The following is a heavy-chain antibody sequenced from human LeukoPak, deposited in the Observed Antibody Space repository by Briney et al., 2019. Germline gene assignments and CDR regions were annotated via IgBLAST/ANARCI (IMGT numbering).Heavy chain of an antibody. V-gene: IGHV4-34*01. CDR1: GGSFSGYY. CDR2: INHSGST. J-gene: IGHJ6*02. D-gene: IGHD3-3*01. CDR3: ASCPTYYDFWSGNYYYYGMDV. Sequence: PSETLSLTCAVYGGSFSGYYWSWIRQPPGKGLEWIGEINHSGSTNYNPSLKSRVTISVDTSMNQFSLKLSSVTAADTAVYYCASCPTYYDFWSGNYYYYGMDVWGQGTTVTVSS.